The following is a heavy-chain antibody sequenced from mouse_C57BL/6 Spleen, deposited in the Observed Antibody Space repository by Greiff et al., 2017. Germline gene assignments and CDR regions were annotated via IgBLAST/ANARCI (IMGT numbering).Heavy chain of an antibody. J-gene: IGHJ4*01. D-gene: IGHD2-4*01. CDR3: ARRGYYDYSYYYAMDY. Sequence: EVQLQESGPELVKPGASVKMSCKASGYTFTDYNMHWVKQSHGKSLEWIGYINPNNGGTSYNQKFKGKATLTVNKSSSTAYMELRSLTSEDSAVYYCARRGYYDYSYYYAMDYWGQGTSVTVSS. CDR1: GYTFTDYN. V-gene: IGHV1-22*01. CDR2: INPNNGGT.